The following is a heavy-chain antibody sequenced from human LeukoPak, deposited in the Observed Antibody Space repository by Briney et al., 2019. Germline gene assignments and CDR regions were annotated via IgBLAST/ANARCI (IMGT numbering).Heavy chain of an antibody. CDR2: ITNSGDNS. J-gene: IGHJ4*02. D-gene: IGHD3-22*01. V-gene: IGHV3-21*01. Sequence: PGGSLRLSCAASGLTLSHYAMNWVRQAPGKGLEWVSAITNSGDNSYYADSVKGRFTISRDNAKNSLYLQMNSLRAEDTAVYYCARASYDSSGYYEWFFDYWGQGTLVTVPS. CDR1: GLTLSHYA. CDR3: ARASYDSSGYYEWFFDY.